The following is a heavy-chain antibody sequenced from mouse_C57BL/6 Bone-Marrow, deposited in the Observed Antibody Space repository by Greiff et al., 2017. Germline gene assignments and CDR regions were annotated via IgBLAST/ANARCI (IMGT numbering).Heavy chain of an antibody. CDR3: TGRGYGSSHWYFDV. V-gene: IGHV6-3*01. D-gene: IGHD1-1*01. CDR2: IRLKSDNYAT. CDR1: GFTFSNYW. Sequence: EVKVEESGGGLVQPGGSMKLSCVASGFTFSNYWMNWVRQSPEKGLEWVAQIRLKSDNYATHYAESVKGRFTISRDDSKSSVYLQMNNLRAEDTGIYYCTGRGYGSSHWYFDVWGTGTTVTVSS. J-gene: IGHJ1*03.